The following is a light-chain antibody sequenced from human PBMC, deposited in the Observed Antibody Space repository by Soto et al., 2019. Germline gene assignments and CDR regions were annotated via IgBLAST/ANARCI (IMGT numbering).Light chain of an antibody. Sequence: DVVMTQSPLSLPVTPGEPASISCRSSRSLLSSNGYNYLNWYLQKPGQSPQLLIYLGSNRASGVPDRFSGSGSGTDFTLKISRVEAEDVGVYYCAQGLQTPLTFGGGTKLDIK. V-gene: IGKV2-28*01. CDR3: AQGLQTPLT. CDR2: LGS. CDR1: RSLLSSNGYNY. J-gene: IGKJ4*01.